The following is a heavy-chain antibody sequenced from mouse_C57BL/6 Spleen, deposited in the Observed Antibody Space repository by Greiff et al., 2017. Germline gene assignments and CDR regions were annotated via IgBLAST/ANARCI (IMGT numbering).Heavy chain of an antibody. J-gene: IGHJ1*03. CDR1: GYAFSSSW. CDR3: ARCDGYYFWYFDV. CDR2: IYPGDGDT. D-gene: IGHD2-3*01. Sequence: QVQLQQSGPELVKPGASVKISCKASGYAFSSSWMNWVKQRPGKGLEWIGRIYPGDGDTNYNGKFKGKATLTADKSSSTAYMQLSSLTSEDSAVYFCARCDGYYFWYFDVWGTGTTVTVSS. V-gene: IGHV1-82*01.